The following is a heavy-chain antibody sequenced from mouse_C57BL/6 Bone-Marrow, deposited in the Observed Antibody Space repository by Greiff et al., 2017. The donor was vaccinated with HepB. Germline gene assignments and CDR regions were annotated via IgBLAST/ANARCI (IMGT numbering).Heavy chain of an antibody. CDR1: GYTFTSYG. J-gene: IGHJ2*01. CDR2: IYPRSGNT. D-gene: IGHD1-1*01. V-gene: IGHV1-81*01. CDR3: ATGYYGSRAFDY. Sequence: QVQLQQSGAELARPGASVKLSCKASGYTFTSYGISWVKQRTGQGLEWIGEIYPRSGNTYYNEKFKGKATLTADKSSSTAYMELRSLTSEDSAVYFCATGYYGSRAFDYWGQGTTLTVSS.